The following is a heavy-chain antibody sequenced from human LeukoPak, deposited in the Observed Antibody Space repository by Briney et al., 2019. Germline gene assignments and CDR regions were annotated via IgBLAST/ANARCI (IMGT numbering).Heavy chain of an antibody. CDR3: ASTSITAAGTSFDY. D-gene: IGHD6-13*01. V-gene: IGHV4-61*02. Sequence: PSETLSLTCTVSGGSISSGSYYWSWIRQPAGKGLEWIGRIYTSGSTNYNPSLKSRVTISVATSKNQFSLKLSSVTAADTAVYYCASTSITAAGTSFDYWGQGTLVTVSS. CDR1: GGSISSGSYY. CDR2: IYTSGST. J-gene: IGHJ4*02.